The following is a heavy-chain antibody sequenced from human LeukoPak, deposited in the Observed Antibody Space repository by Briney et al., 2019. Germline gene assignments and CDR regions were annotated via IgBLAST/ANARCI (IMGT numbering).Heavy chain of an antibody. V-gene: IGHV3-7*03. Sequence: GGSLRLSCAASGFTFSSYWMSWVRQAPGKGLEWVANIKQDGSEKYYVDSVKGRFTISRDNAKNSLYLQMNSLRAEDTALYYCAKGLYYDILTGNWFDPWGQGTLVTVSS. CDR1: GFTFSSYW. J-gene: IGHJ5*02. D-gene: IGHD3-9*01. CDR2: IKQDGSEK. CDR3: AKGLYYDILTGNWFDP.